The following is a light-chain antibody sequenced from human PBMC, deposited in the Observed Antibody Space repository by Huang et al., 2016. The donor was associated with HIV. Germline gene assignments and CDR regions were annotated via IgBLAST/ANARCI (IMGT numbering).Light chain of an antibody. Sequence: EMVMTQSPATLSLSPGERATLSCRASQRVNSNLAWYHQKPGQAPRLLIYGASTRATGIPARFSGSGSGTEFTLTISSLQSEDFAVYYCQQYNNWPPYTFGQGTRLEIK. CDR1: QRVNSN. CDR2: GAS. V-gene: IGKV3-15*01. CDR3: QQYNNWPPYT. J-gene: IGKJ2*01.